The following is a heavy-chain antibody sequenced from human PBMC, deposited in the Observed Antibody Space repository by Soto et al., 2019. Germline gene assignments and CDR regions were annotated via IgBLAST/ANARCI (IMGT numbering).Heavy chain of an antibody. Sequence: TLSLTCTVSGGSISSGGYYWSWIRQHPGKGLEWIGYIYYSGSTYYNPSLKSRVTISVDTSKNQFSLKLSSVTAADTAVYYCARDRRRDSSSRGYYYYGMDVWGQGTTVTVSS. CDR2: IYYSGST. CDR1: GGSISSGGYY. J-gene: IGHJ6*02. D-gene: IGHD6-6*01. V-gene: IGHV4-31*03. CDR3: ARDRRRDSSSRGYYYYGMDV.